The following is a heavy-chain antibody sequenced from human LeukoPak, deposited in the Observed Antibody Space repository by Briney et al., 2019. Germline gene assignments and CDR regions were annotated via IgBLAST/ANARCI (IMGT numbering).Heavy chain of an antibody. J-gene: IGHJ4*02. CDR1: GFSFRNYA. CDR2: ISYDGNNK. Sequence: GGSLRLSCAASGFSFRNYAIHWVRQAPGKGLEWVAVISYDGNNKYYADSVKGRFTISRDNSKNTLYLQMNSPRPEDTAVYYCARDAGGNSGDYYFDYWGQGTLVTVSS. V-gene: IGHV3-30-3*01. CDR3: ARDAGGNSGDYYFDY. D-gene: IGHD4-23*01.